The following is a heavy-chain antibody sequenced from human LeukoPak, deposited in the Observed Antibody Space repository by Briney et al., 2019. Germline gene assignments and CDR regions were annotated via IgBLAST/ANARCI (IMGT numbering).Heavy chain of an antibody. CDR1: GGSFSGYY. J-gene: IGHJ5*02. CDR3: ATKPYSRYYNWFDP. V-gene: IGHV4-34*01. CDR2: INHSGST. Sequence: SETLSLTCAVYGGSFSGYYWSWIRQPPGKGLEWIGEINHSGSTNYNPSLKSRVTISVDTSKNQFSLKLSSVTAAGTAVYYCATKPYSRYYNWFDPWGQGTLVTVSS. D-gene: IGHD6-13*01.